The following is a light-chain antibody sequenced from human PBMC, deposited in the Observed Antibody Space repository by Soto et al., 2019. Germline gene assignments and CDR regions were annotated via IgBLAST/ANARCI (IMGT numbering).Light chain of an antibody. J-gene: IGKJ5*01. V-gene: IGKV1-39*01. CDR3: QQSHTSPYT. CDR2: AAS. CDR1: RGINIY. Sequence: DLPMTQSPSSLSASVGDRVTITCRASRGINIYLNWYQQKPGKAPKLVNYAASNLQSGVPSRFSGDGVGTHFTLTISSLQPEDFATYHCQQSHTSPYTFGQGTRLEMK.